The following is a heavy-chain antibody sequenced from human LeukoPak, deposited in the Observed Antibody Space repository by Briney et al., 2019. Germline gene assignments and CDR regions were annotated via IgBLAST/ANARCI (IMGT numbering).Heavy chain of an antibody. CDR2: IKEDGSEK. J-gene: IGHJ4*02. D-gene: IGHD3-10*01. V-gene: IGHV3-7*01. CDR3: ARAGVWPFDY. Sequence: GGSLRLSCAPPVFTFSGSWMRWVRQAPGKGLEWVANIKEDGSEKYYVDSVKGRFTISRDNAKNSLYLQMNSLRAEHTALYFCARAGVWPFDYWGQGILVTVSS. CDR1: VFTFSGSW.